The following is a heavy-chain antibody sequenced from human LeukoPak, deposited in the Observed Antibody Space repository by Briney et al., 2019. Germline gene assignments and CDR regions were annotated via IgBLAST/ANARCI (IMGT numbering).Heavy chain of an antibody. D-gene: IGHD1-1*01. Sequence: ASVQVSCKASGYAFTGYYMYWVRQAPGQGLEWMGWINPNSGDTNYAQMFQGRVTMTRDTSISTAYMELSRLTSDDTAVYYCARATGWLPFDYWGQGTLVTVSS. CDR1: GYAFTGYY. J-gene: IGHJ4*02. V-gene: IGHV1-2*02. CDR3: ARATGWLPFDY. CDR2: INPNSGDT.